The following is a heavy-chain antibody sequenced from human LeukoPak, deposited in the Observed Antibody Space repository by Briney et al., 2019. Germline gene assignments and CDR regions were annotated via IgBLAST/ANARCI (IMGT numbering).Heavy chain of an antibody. J-gene: IGHJ4*02. CDR2: IYYSGST. D-gene: IGHD6-19*01. V-gene: IGHV4-59*08. CDR1: GGSMSPYH. CDR3: ARAVSGRFDY. Sequence: SEALSLTCTVSGGSMSPYHWGWIRQPPGKGLEWTGYIYYSGSTNYNPSLNSRVTISVDTSKNQFSLRLSSVTAADTAIYYCARAVSGRFDYWGQGTLVTVSS.